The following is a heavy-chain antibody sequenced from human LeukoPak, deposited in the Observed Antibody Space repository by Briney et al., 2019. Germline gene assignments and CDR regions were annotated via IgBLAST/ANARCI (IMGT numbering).Heavy chain of an antibody. V-gene: IGHV3-53*01. D-gene: IGHD3-10*01. CDR1: GFTVSSNY. CDR2: IYSGGTT. CDR3: ARVSSYGSGSYYHYYFDY. Sequence: PGGSLRLSCAASGFTVSSNYMSWVRQAPGKGLEGVSVIYSGGTTSYADSVKGRFTISRDNSNNTLFLQLNSLRAEDTAVYYCARVSSYGSGSYYHYYFDYWGQGTLVTVSS. J-gene: IGHJ4*02.